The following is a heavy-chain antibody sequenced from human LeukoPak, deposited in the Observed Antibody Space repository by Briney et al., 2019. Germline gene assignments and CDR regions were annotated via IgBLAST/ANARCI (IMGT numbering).Heavy chain of an antibody. J-gene: IGHJ4*02. CDR2: ISSSSSYI. V-gene: IGHV3-21*01. Sequence: GGSLRLSCAASGFTFSSYSMNWVRQAPGKGLEWVSSISSSSSYIYYAGSVKGRFTISRDNPKNSLYLQMNSLRAEDTAVYYCARRAIPGYYDFWSGPNPDYWGQGTLVTVSS. CDR3: ARRAIPGYYDFWSGPNPDY. CDR1: GFTFSSYS. D-gene: IGHD3-3*01.